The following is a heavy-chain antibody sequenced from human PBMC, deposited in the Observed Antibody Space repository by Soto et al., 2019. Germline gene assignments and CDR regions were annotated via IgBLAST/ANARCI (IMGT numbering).Heavy chain of an antibody. Sequence: GGSLRLSCAASGFTVSSNYMNWVRQAPGQGLEWISVFYSSDSTYYADSVKGRFTISRDNSKNTLYLQMNRLRAEDTAVYYCARGTKDSYYDFWSGYWAYFDYRGQRTLVTVSS. J-gene: IGHJ4*02. V-gene: IGHV3-53*01. CDR2: FYSSDST. CDR3: ARGTKDSYYDFWSGYWAYFDY. CDR1: GFTVSSNY. D-gene: IGHD3-3*01.